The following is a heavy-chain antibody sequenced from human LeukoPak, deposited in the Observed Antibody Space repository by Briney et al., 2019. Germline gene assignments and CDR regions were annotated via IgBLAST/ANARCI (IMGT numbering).Heavy chain of an antibody. J-gene: IGHJ5*02. D-gene: IGHD3-16*01. CDR2: IKQDGSEK. CDR1: GFTFSSYW. Sequence: GGSLRLSCAASGFTFSSYWMHWVRQAPGKGLEWVANIKQDGSEKYYVDSVKGRFTISRDNAKNSLYLQMNSLRAEDTAVYYCARDYRLGWFDPWGQGTLVTVSS. V-gene: IGHV3-7*01. CDR3: ARDYRLGWFDP.